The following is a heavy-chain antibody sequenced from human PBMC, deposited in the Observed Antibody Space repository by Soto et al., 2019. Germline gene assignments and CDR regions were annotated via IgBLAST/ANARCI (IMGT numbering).Heavy chain of an antibody. CDR2: IHRDGSST. CDR3: ARESGTLVYYYGMDV. D-gene: IGHD3-10*01. V-gene: IGHV3-74*01. J-gene: IGHJ6*02. Sequence: EVQLVQSGGGFVQAGGSLRLSCAASGFTFSSYWMHWVRQAPGKGLVWVSRIHRDGSSTTYADSVKGRFTISRDNAKNTLYLQMNSLRAEDTAVYYCARESGTLVYYYGMDVWGQGTTVTVSS. CDR1: GFTFSSYW.